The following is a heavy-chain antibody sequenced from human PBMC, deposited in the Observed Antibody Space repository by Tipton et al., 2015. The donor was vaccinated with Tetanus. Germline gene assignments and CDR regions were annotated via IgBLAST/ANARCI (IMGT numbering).Heavy chain of an antibody. CDR3: ARPIKQWLVPVDS. CDR1: GGSINNSGYF. J-gene: IGHJ4*02. Sequence: GLVKPSETLSLTCSVSGGSINNSGYFWGWIRQPPGKGLEWIGSINYGGTTYYKPSLKSRLTISVDTSKSHFSLRLTSVTAADTAVYYCARPIKQWLVPVDSWGQGTLVTVSS. CDR2: INYGGTT. V-gene: IGHV4-39*02. D-gene: IGHD6-19*01.